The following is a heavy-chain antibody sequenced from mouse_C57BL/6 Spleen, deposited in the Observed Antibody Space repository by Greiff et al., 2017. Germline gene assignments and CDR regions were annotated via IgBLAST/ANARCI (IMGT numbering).Heavy chain of an antibody. CDR3: AREDDYYDGYFDV. Sequence: EVMLVASEGGLVQPGSSMKLSCTASGFTFSDYYMAWVRQVPEKGLEWVANINYDGSSTYYLDSLKSRFIISRDNAKNILYLQMSSLKSEDTATYYCAREDDYYDGYFDVWGTGTTVTVSS. V-gene: IGHV5-16*01. CDR1: GFTFSDYY. J-gene: IGHJ1*03. D-gene: IGHD2-3*01. CDR2: INYDGSST.